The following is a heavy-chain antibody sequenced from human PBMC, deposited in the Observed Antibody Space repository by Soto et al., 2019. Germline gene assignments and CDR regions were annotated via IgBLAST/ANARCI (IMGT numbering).Heavy chain of an antibody. V-gene: IGHV3-74*03. CDR2: MTGDGRTT. Sequence: GGSLRLSCAASGFTFGDYWMHWVRQPPGKGPEWVSRMTGDGRTTQYADSEKGRFTASRDNAKSTLSLQMNSLRAEDTAVYYCAKDVESGWYEAFDYWGPGTLVTVSS. D-gene: IGHD6-19*01. CDR3: AKDVESGWYEAFDY. CDR1: GFTFGDYW. J-gene: IGHJ4*02.